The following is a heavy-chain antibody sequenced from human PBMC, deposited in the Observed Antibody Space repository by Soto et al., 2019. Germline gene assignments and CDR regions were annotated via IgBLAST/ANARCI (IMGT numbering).Heavy chain of an antibody. CDR2: ISSSSSTI. CDR1: GFTFSSYS. V-gene: IGHV3-48*01. CDR3: ARDKYWFGEDAFDI. D-gene: IGHD3-10*01. J-gene: IGHJ3*02. Sequence: GGSLRLSCAASGFTFSSYSMNWVRQAPGKGLEWVSYISSSSSTIYYADSVKGRFTISRDNAKNSLYLQMNSLRAEDTAVYYCARDKYWFGEDAFDIWGQGTMVTVSS.